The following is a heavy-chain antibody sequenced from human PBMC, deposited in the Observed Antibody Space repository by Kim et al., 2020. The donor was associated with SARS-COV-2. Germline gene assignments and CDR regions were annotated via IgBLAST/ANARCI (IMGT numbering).Heavy chain of an antibody. CDR3: ARGDTIFGVVINAFDI. CDR1: GCSISSGGYY. Sequence: TLSLTCTVSGCSISSGGYYWSWIRQHPGKGLEWIGYIYYSGSTYSNPSLKSRVTISVDTSKNQFSLKLNSVTDADTAVYYFARGDTIFGVVINAFDIWGQGTMVTVSS. CDR2: IYYSGST. J-gene: IGHJ3*02. D-gene: IGHD3-3*01. V-gene: IGHV4-31*03.